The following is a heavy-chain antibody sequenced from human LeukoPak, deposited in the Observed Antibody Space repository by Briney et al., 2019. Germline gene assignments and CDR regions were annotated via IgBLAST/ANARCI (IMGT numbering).Heavy chain of an antibody. D-gene: IGHD3-9*01. V-gene: IGHV1-2*02. CDR2: INPNSGGT. CDR3: ASSLTGEEFFDY. CDR1: GYTFTGYY. Sequence: ASVKVSCKASGYTFTGYYIHWVRQAPGQGLEWMGWINPNSGGTNYAQKFQGRVTMTRDTSISTAYMELSRLRSDDTAVYYCASSLTGEEFFDYWGQGTLVTVSS. J-gene: IGHJ4*02.